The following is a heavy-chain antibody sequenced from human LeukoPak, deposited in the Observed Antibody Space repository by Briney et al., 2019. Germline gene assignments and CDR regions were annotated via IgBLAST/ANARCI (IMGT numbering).Heavy chain of an antibody. Sequence: SETLSLTCAVYGGSFSGYYWSWIRQPPGKGLEWIGEINHSGSTNYNPSLKSRVTISVDTSKNQFSLKLSSVNAADTAVYYCARLDYYYYAMDVWGKGTTVTVSS. J-gene: IGHJ6*04. V-gene: IGHV4-34*01. CDR2: INHSGST. CDR3: ARLDYYYYAMDV. CDR1: GGSFSGYY.